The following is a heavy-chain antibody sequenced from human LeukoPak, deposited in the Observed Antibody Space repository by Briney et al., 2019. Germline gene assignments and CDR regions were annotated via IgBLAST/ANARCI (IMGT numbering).Heavy chain of an antibody. D-gene: IGHD5-24*01. CDR2: ISAFNGNT. Sequence: EASVKVSCKASGYTFTSYGISWVRQAPGQGLEWVGWISAFNGNTNYAQKFQGRVTMTRDTSTSTVYMELSSLRSEDTAVYYCARGGRRDGYTDWGQGTLVTVSS. CDR1: GYTFTSYG. J-gene: IGHJ4*02. CDR3: ARGGRRDGYTD. V-gene: IGHV1-18*01.